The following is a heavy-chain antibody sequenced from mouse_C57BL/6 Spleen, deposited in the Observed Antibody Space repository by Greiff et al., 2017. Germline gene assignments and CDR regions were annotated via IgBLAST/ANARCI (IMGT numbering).Heavy chain of an antibody. V-gene: IGHV1-69*01. CDR3: ARGSYGSSDRYIEV. D-gene: IGHD1-1*01. J-gene: IGHJ1*03. Sequence: QVQLQQPGAELVMPGASVKLSCKASGYTFTSYWMHWVKHRPGPGLEWIGEIDPSDSYTNYNQKFKGKSTLTVDKSSSTAYMKLSSLTSEDSAGYYSARGSYGSSDRYIEVWGTEATGTLSS. CDR1: GYTFTSYW. CDR2: IDPSDSYT.